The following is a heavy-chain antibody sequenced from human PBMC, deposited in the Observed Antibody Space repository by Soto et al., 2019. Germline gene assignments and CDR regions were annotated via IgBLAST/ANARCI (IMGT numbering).Heavy chain of an antibody. CDR3: ARDHRAYYYDSSGYSPYYFDY. V-gene: IGHV3-21*01. D-gene: IGHD3-22*01. J-gene: IGHJ4*02. CDR1: GFTFSSYS. Sequence: PGGSLRLSCAASGFTFSSYSMNWVRQAPGKGLEWVSSISSSSSYIYYADSVKGRFTISRDNAKNSLYLQMNSLRAEDTAVYYCARDHRAYYYDSSGYSPYYFDYWGQGTLVTVSS. CDR2: ISSSSSYI.